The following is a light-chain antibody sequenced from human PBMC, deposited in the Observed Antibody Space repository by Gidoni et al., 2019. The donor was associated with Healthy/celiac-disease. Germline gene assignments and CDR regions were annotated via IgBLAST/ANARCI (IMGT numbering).Light chain of an antibody. CDR1: QRGSSY. J-gene: IGKJ1*01. CDR3: QQRSNWPPWT. CDR2: DAA. V-gene: IGKV3-11*01. Sequence: EIVLTQSPATLSLSPGVRATLSCRASQRGSSYLAWDQQNPGQAPRLLIYDAANRATGIPARFSGSGSGTDFTLTISSLEPEDFAVYYCQQRSNWPPWTFGQGTKVEIK.